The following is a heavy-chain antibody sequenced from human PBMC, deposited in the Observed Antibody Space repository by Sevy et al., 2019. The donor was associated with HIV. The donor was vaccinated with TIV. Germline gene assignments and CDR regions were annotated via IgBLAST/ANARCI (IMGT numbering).Heavy chain of an antibody. CDR1: GDSVSSNSAA. Sequence: SQTLSLTCAISGDSVSSNSAAWNWIRQSPSRGLEWLGRTYYRSKWYNDYAVSVKSRIIINPDTSKNQFSLQLNSVTPEDTAVYYCARDLLYSSSTGSFFDYWGQGTLVTVSS. CDR2: TYYRSKWYN. J-gene: IGHJ4*02. D-gene: IGHD6-13*01. V-gene: IGHV6-1*01. CDR3: ARDLLYSSSTGSFFDY.